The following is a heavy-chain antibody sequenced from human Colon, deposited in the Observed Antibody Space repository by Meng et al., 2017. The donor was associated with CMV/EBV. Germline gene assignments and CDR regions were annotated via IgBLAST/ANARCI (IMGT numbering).Heavy chain of an antibody. CDR3: TRDGSAWSRDY. V-gene: IGHV3-21*06. D-gene: IGHD6-19*01. Sequence: LSCAAPGFTFSPRGLTWVRQPPGEGLEWDATVSYTHYASYADSVKGRFTVSRDNDKNSVYLQMNSLRAEDSGLYYCTRDGSAWSRDYWGPGTLVTVSS. J-gene: IGHJ4*02. CDR2: VSYTHYA. CDR1: GFTFSPRG.